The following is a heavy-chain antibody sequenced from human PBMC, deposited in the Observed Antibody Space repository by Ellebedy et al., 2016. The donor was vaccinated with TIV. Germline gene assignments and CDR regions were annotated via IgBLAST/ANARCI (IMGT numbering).Heavy chain of an antibody. CDR2: IIPMFGTA. CDR1: GGTFSSYA. D-gene: IGHD3-9*01. V-gene: IGHV1-69*13. J-gene: IGHJ5*02. Sequence: ASVKVSCKASGGTFSSYAISWVRQAPGQGLEWMGGIIPMFGTANYAQKFQGRVTITADESTSTAYMELSSLRSEDTAVYYCARDRYYDILTTYYHVYWFDPWGQGTLVTVSS. CDR3: ARDRYYDILTTYYHVYWFDP.